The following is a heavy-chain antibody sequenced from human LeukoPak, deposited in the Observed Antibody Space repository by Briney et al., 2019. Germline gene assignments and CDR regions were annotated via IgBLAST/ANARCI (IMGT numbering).Heavy chain of an antibody. J-gene: IGHJ4*02. Sequence: PSETLSLTCAVYGGSFSGYYWSWIRQPPGKGLEWIGEINHSGSTNYNPSLKSRVTISVDTSKNQFSLKLSSVTAADTAVYYCARGLDTAMVTIDYWGQGTLVTVSS. CDR1: GGSFSGYY. CDR3: ARGLDTAMVTIDY. D-gene: IGHD5-18*01. CDR2: INHSGST. V-gene: IGHV4-34*01.